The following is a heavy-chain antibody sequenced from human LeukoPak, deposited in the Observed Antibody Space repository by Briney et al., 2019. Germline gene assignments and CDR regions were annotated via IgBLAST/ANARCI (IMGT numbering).Heavy chain of an antibody. CDR3: ATLQDIVVVPAARNAFDI. CDR1: GFTFDDYG. V-gene: IGHV3-30*05. Sequence: PGGSLRLSCAASGFTFDDYGMSWVRQAPGKGLEWVAVISYDGSNKYYADSVKGRFTISRDNSKNTLYLQMNSLRAEDTAVYYCATLQDIVVVPAARNAFDIWGQGTMVTVSS. J-gene: IGHJ3*02. CDR2: ISYDGSNK. D-gene: IGHD2-2*01.